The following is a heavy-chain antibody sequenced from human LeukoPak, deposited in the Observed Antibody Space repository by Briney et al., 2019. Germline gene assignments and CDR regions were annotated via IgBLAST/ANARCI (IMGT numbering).Heavy chain of an antibody. CDR1: GFTFSSYW. J-gene: IGHJ6*03. D-gene: IGHD2-2*01. V-gene: IGHV3-21*01. Sequence: GGSLRLSCAASGFTFSSYWMNWVRQAPGKGLEWVSSISSSSSYIYYADSVKGRFTISRDNAKNSLYLQMNSLRAEDTAVYYCATKTYGYCSSTSCYGQDYYYYYMDVWGKGTTVTVSS. CDR3: ATKTYGYCSSTSCYGQDYYYYYMDV. CDR2: ISSSSSYI.